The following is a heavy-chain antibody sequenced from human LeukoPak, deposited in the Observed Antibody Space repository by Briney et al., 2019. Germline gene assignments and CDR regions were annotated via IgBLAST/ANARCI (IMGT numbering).Heavy chain of an antibody. CDR2: ISSSSSYI. J-gene: IGHJ4*02. D-gene: IGHD1-26*01. V-gene: IGHV3-21*04. Sequence: GGSLRLSCAASGFTFSSYSMNWVRQAPGKGLEWVSSISSSSSYIYYADSVKGRFTISRDNAKNSLYLQMNGLRAEDTAVYYCAKSSSIVGATLDYWGQGTLVTVSS. CDR3: AKSSSIVGATLDY. CDR1: GFTFSSYS.